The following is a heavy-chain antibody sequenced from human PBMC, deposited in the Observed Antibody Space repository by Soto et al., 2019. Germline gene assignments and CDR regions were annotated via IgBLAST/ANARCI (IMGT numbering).Heavy chain of an antibody. J-gene: IGHJ4*02. CDR1: GFIFSRYA. D-gene: IGHD3-10*01. Sequence: GGSLRLSCEASGFIFSRYAIHWVRQAPGKGLEWLAVISRDGSNRYYLDSVKGRFTISRDNSKNTLYLQMNSLREDDTALYYCARSRSGAVADSFDFWGQGTLVTVSS. V-gene: IGHV3-30*04. CDR2: ISRDGSNR. CDR3: ARSRSGAVADSFDF.